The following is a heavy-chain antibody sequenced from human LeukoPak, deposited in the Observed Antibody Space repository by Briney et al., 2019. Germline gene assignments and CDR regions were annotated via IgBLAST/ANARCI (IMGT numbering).Heavy chain of an antibody. CDR1: GGSISSYY. J-gene: IGHJ4*02. CDR3: ARDRGTWNDDGFDY. Sequence: SETLSLTCTVSGGSISSYYWSCIRQPAGKGLEWIGRIYISGSTNYNPSLKSRVTMSVDTSKNQFSLKLSSVTAADTAVYYCARDRGTWNDDGFDYWGQGTLVTVSS. CDR2: IYISGST. D-gene: IGHD1-1*01. V-gene: IGHV4-4*07.